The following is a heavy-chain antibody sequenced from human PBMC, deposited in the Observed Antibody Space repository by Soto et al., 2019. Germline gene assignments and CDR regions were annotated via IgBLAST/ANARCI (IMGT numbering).Heavy chain of an antibody. CDR1: GFTFSSYS. D-gene: IGHD4-17*01. CDR3: AREADYVNWFDP. Sequence: EVQLVESGGGLVQPGGSLRLSCAASGFTFSSYSMNWVRQAPGKGLEWVSYISSSSSTIYYADSVKGRFTISRDNAKNSLYRQMNRLRAEDTAVYYCAREADYVNWFDPWGQGTLVTVSS. CDR2: ISSSSSTI. J-gene: IGHJ5*02. V-gene: IGHV3-48*01.